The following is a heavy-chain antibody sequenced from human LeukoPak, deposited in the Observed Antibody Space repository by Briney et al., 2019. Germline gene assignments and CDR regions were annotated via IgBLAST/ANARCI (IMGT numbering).Heavy chain of an antibody. CDR2: INHSGST. CDR3: ARKKRGYSYGRNLDAFDI. CDR1: GGSFSGYY. V-gene: IGHV4-34*01. D-gene: IGHD5-18*01. Sequence: PSETLSLTCAVYGGSFSGYYWSWIRQPPGKGLEWIGEINHSGSTNYNPSLKSRVTISVDTSKNQFSLKLSSVTAADTAVYYCARKKRGYSYGRNLDAFDIWGQGTMVTVSS. J-gene: IGHJ3*02.